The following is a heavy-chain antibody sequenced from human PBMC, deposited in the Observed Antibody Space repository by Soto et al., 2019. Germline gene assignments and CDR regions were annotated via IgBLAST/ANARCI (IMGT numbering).Heavy chain of an antibody. CDR3: ARQGGYSGYVIDY. D-gene: IGHD5-12*01. V-gene: IGHV4-59*01. J-gene: IGHJ4*02. CDR2: IYYSGST. CDR1: GGSISSYY. Sequence: SETLSLTCTVSGGSISSYYWSWIRQPPGKGLEWIGYIYYSGSTNYNPSLKSRVTISVDTSKNQFSLKLSSVTAADTAVYYCARQGGYSGYVIDYWGQGTMVTVYS.